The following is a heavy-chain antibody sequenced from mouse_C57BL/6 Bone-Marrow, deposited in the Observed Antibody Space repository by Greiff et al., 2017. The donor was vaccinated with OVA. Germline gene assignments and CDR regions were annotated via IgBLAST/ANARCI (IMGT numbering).Heavy chain of an antibody. J-gene: IGHJ2*01. D-gene: IGHD2-1*01. Sequence: VQLQQSVAELVRPGASVKLSCTASGFNIKNTYMHWVKQRPEQGLEWIGRIDPANGNTKYAPKFQGKATITADTSSNTAYLQLSSLTSEDTAIYYCARKEVTTDVKYYFDYWGQGTTLTVSS. CDR1: GFNIKNTY. CDR3: ARKEVTTDVKYYFDY. CDR2: IDPANGNT. V-gene: IGHV14-3*01.